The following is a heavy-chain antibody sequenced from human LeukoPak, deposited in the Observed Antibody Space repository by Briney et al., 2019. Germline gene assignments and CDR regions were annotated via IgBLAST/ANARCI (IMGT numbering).Heavy chain of an antibody. CDR1: GFTFSSYG. J-gene: IGHJ4*02. D-gene: IGHD2-2*01. V-gene: IGHV3-30*02. Sequence: PGGSLRLSCAASGFTFSSYGMHWVRQAPGKGLEWVAFIRYDGSNKYYADSVKGRFTISRDNSKNTLYLQMNSLRAEDTAVYYCAILNYCSSTSCYPAGFDYWGQGTLVTLSS. CDR2: IRYDGSNK. CDR3: AILNYCSSTSCYPAGFDY.